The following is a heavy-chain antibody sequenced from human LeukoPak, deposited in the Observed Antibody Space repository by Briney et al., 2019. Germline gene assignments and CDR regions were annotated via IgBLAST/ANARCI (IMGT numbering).Heavy chain of an antibody. CDR3: AKDKAYYYDSSGFDI. D-gene: IGHD3-22*01. J-gene: IGHJ3*02. V-gene: IGHV3-21*04. CDR2: ISSISSYI. CDR1: GFTFSSYS. Sequence: GGSLRLSCAASGFTFSSYSMNWVRQAPGKGLEWVSSISSISSYIYYADSVKGRLTISRDNAKNSLYLQMNSLRAEDTALYYCAKDKAYYYDSSGFDIWGQGTMVTVSS.